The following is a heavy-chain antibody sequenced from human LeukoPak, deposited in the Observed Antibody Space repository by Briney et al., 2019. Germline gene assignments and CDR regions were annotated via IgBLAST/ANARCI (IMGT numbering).Heavy chain of an antibody. CDR2: IKRDGSEK. V-gene: IGHV3-7*01. J-gene: IGHJ4*02. CDR1: GFTFSDYY. Sequence: RSGGSLRLSCAASGFTFSDYYMSWIRQAPGKGLEWVANIKRDGSEKYYVDSVKGRFTISRDNAKNSLYLQMNSLRTEDTAVYYCARGRGSWYGVYFDYWGQGTLVTVSS. CDR3: ARGRGSWYGVYFDY. D-gene: IGHD6-13*01.